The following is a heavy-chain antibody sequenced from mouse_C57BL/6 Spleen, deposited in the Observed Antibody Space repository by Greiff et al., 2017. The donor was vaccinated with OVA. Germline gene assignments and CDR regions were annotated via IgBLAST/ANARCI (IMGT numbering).Heavy chain of an antibody. V-gene: IGHV1-64*01. CDR2: IHPNSGST. J-gene: IGHJ2*01. D-gene: IGHD4-1*02. Sequence: VQLQQPGAELVKPGASVKLSCKASGYTFTSYWLHWVKQRPGQGLEWIGMIHPNSGSTNYNEKFKSKATLTVTKASSTAYMQISSLTSEDSAVYYCARGSTGTGYFDYWGQGTTLTVSS. CDR3: ARGSTGTGYFDY. CDR1: GYTFTSYW.